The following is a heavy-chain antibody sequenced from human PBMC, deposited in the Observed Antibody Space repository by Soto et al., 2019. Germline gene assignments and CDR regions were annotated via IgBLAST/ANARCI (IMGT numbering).Heavy chain of an antibody. D-gene: IGHD3-10*01. CDR2: IYYSGST. V-gene: IGHV4-59*08. J-gene: IGHJ4*02. Sequence: QVQLQESGPGLVKPSETLSLTCTVSGGSISSYYWSWFRQPPGKGLEWIGYIYYSGSTNYHPSLTRRVTISVDTSKNQFSLKLSAVTAADTAVYYCARHYYGSGSYYSIDYWGQGTLVTVSS. CDR1: GGSISSYY. CDR3: ARHYYGSGSYYSIDY.